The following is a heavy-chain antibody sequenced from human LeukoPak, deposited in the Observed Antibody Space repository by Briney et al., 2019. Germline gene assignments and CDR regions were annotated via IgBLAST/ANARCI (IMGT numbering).Heavy chain of an antibody. J-gene: IGHJ3*02. Sequence: PGGSLRLSCAASGFTFSSYGMHWLRQAPGKGLEWVAVIWYDGSNKYYADSVKGRFTISRDNSKNTLYLQMNSLRAEDTAVYYCAKGVVAATGAFDIWGQGTMVTVSS. CDR3: AKGVVAATGAFDI. D-gene: IGHD2-15*01. V-gene: IGHV3-33*06. CDR2: IWYDGSNK. CDR1: GFTFSSYG.